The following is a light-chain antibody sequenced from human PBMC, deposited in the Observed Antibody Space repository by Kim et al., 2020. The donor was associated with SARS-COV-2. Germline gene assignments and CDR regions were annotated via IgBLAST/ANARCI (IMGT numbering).Light chain of an antibody. CDR2: DAS. Sequence: EIVSTQSPATLSLSPGERATLSCRASQSVSSYLAWYQQKPGQAPRLLIFDASNRAAGIPARFSGSGSGTDFTLTISSLEPEDFAVYYCQPRSNWPITFGGGTNVVIK. CDR3: QPRSNWPIT. V-gene: IGKV3-11*01. CDR1: QSVSSY. J-gene: IGKJ4*01.